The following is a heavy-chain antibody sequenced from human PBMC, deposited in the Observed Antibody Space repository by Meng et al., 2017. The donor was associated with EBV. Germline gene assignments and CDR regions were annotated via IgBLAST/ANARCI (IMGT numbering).Heavy chain of an antibody. V-gene: IGHV4-39*07. CDR2: MYYSGST. Sequence: QLQLQGSGPGLGKPSETLSLTCTVSGGSISSSNDYWGWIRQPPGKGREWIGSMYYSGSTYYNPSLKSRVTISVETSKTQFSLNLSSVTAADTAVYYCARVKTFMVPDWCDAWGQGALGTVVS. D-gene: IGHD3-3*02. J-gene: IGHJ5*02. CDR3: ARVKTFMVPDWCDA. CDR1: GGSISSSNDY.